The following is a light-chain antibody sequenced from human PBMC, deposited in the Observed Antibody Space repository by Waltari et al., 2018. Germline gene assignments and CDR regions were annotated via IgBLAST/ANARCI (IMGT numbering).Light chain of an antibody. CDR2: EVS. J-gene: IGLJ3*02. V-gene: IGLV2-18*02. CDR3: NSFTTSTTWV. Sequence: QSALTQPPSVSGSPGQSVTISCPGTSNDVGSYNRVSWYQQPPGTAPKLMIYEVSNRPSGVPDRFSGSKSGNTASLTISGLQPEDEADYYCNSFTTSTTWVFGGGTRVTVL. CDR1: SNDVGSYNR.